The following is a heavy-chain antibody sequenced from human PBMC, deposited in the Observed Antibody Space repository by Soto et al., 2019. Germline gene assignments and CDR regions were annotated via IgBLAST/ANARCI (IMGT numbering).Heavy chain of an antibody. CDR3: AKTVSSGSGSQYFAY. Sequence: GGSLRLSCAASVFTFSSYSMSLVRQAPGKGLEWVSGFRGSGDYGTAYYADSVKGRFTVSRDDSKNMLFLQMNSLGSEDTAIKSDAKTVSSGSGSQYFAYLGKVPLITVS. V-gene: IGHV3-23*01. CDR2: FRGSGDYGTA. CDR1: VFTFSSYS. D-gene: IGHD3-10*01. J-gene: IGHJ4*02.